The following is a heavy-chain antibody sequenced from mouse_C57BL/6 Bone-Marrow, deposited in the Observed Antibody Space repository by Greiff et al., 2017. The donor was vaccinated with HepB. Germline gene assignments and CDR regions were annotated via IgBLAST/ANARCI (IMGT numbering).Heavy chain of an antibody. CDR1: GYTFTSYW. V-gene: IGHV1-5*01. D-gene: IGHD3-2*02. CDR2: IYPGNSDT. J-gene: IGHJ4*01. Sequence: EVQLQQSGTVLARPGASVKMSCKTSGYTFTSYWMHWVKQRPGQGLEWIGAIYPGNSDTSYNQKFKGKAKLTAVTSASTAYMELSSLTNEDSAVYYCTRSRGSGYGDYWGQGTSVTVSS. CDR3: TRSRGSGYGDY.